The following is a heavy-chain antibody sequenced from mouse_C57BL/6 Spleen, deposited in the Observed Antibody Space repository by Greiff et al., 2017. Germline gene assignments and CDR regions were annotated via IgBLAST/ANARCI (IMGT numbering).Heavy chain of an antibody. Sequence: EVNLVESGGGLVQPGGSLKLSCAASGFTFSDYYMYWVRQTPDKRLEWVAYISNGGGSTYYPDTVKGRFTISRDNAKNTLYLQMSRLKSEDTAMYYCARQYGSSFDYWGQGTTLTVSS. D-gene: IGHD1-1*01. CDR2: ISNGGGST. J-gene: IGHJ2*01. CDR3: ARQYGSSFDY. V-gene: IGHV5-12*01. CDR1: GFTFSDYY.